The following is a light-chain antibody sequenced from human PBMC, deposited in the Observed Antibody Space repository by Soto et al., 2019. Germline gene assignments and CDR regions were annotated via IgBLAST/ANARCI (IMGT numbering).Light chain of an antibody. J-gene: IGKJ1*01. V-gene: IGKV2-30*01. Sequence: DVVMTQSPLALPVTLGQPASISCRSSQSLVFSDGNTYLNWFHQRPGQSPRRLIYKVSKRDSGVPDRFSGSGSGTEFTLKISRVEAEDVGIYYCMHGSVWPPGATFGQGTKVEIK. CDR3: MHGSVWPPGAT. CDR2: KVS. CDR1: QSLVFSDGNTY.